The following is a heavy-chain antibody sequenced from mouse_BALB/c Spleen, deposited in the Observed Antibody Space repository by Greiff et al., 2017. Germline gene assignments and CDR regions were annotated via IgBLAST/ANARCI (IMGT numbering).Heavy chain of an antibody. Sequence: EVMLVESGGGLVQPGGSRKLSCAASGFTFSSFGMHWVRQAPEKGLEWVAYISSGSSTIYYADTVKGRFTISRDNPKNTLFLQMTSLRSEDTAMYYCARRTAPYAMDYWGQGTSVTVSS. V-gene: IGHV5-17*02. D-gene: IGHD1-2*01. CDR2: ISSGSSTI. CDR1: GFTFSSFG. J-gene: IGHJ4*01. CDR3: ARRTAPYAMDY.